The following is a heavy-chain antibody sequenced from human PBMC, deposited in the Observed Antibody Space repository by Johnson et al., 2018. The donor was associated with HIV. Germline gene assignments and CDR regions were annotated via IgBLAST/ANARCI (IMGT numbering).Heavy chain of an antibody. V-gene: IGHV3-30*04. CDR1: GFTFSSYT. CDR3: AREGGNNWNDIAFDI. J-gene: IGHJ3*02. Sequence: QVQLVESGGGVVQPGRSLRLSCAASGFTFSSYTMHWVRQAPGKGLEWVAVISYDGSNKYYADSVKGRFPISRDNSKNTLYLQMNSLRAEDTAVYYCAREGGNNWNDIAFDIWGQGTMVTVSS. CDR2: ISYDGSNK. D-gene: IGHD1-1*01.